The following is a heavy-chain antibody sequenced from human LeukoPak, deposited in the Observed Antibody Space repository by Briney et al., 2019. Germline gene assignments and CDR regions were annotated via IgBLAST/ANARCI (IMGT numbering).Heavy chain of an antibody. V-gene: IGHV3-33*01. Sequence: GGSLRLSCAASGFTFSSYGMHWVRQAPGKGLEWVAITWDDGSNKYYADSVKGRFTISRDNSKNTLFLQMNNLRAEDTAVSYYARDHCSSTSCYVWSYWGQGTLVTVSS. CDR2: TWDDGSNK. CDR3: ARDHCSSTSCYVWSY. CDR1: GFTFSSYG. J-gene: IGHJ4*02. D-gene: IGHD2-2*01.